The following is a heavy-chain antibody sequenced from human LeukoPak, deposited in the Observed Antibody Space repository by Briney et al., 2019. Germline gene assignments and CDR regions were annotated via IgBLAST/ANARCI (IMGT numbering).Heavy chain of an antibody. D-gene: IGHD6-19*01. V-gene: IGHV4-39*01. CDR1: GGSISSSSYY. Sequence: PSETLSLTCTVSGGSISSSSYYWGWIRQPPGKGLEWIGSIYYSGSTYYNPSLKSRVTISVDTSKNQSSLKLSSVTAADTAVYYCARHPRGYSSGWLRGANFDYWGQGTLVTVSS. CDR2: IYYSGST. CDR3: ARHPRGYSSGWLRGANFDY. J-gene: IGHJ4*02.